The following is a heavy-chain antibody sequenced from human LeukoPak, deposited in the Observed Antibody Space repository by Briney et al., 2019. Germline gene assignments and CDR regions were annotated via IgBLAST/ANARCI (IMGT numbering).Heavy chain of an antibody. CDR2: MYSGGRT. D-gene: IGHD1-26*01. J-gene: IGHJ4*02. V-gene: IGHV3-66*01. CDR3: ARARSGGNYYQELDY. CDR1: GFIVSNND. Sequence: GGSLRLSCAPSGFIVSNNDMSWVRQAPGKGLEWVSVMYSGGRTYYADSVKGRFSISRDNSKNTLYLQMNSLRVEDTAVYYCARARSGGNYYQELDYWGQGTLVTVSS.